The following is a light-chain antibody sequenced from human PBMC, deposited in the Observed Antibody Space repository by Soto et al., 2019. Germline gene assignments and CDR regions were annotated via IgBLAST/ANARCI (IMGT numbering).Light chain of an antibody. CDR2: GNT. CDR1: SSNIGAGYD. V-gene: IGLV1-40*01. CDR3: QSYDSSLSGYV. Sequence: QSALTQPPSVSGAPGQRVTISCTGSSSNIGAGYDVHWYQQLPGTAPKPLIYGNTNRPSGAPDRFSGSKSGTSASLATTGLQAEDEADYYCQSYDSSLSGYVFGTGTRSPS. J-gene: IGLJ1*01.